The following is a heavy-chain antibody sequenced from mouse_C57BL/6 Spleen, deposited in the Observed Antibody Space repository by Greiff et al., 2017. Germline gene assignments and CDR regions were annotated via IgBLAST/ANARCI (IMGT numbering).Heavy chain of an antibody. J-gene: IGHJ2*01. CDR3: ARTGIYYGNYVAFDY. D-gene: IGHD2-1*01. Sequence: QVQLQQPGAELVRPGTSVKLSCKASGYTFTSYWMHWVKQRPGQGLEWIGVIDPSDSYTNYNQKFKGKATLTVDKSSSTAYMQLSSLTSGDSAVYYGARTGIYYGNYVAFDYWGQGTTLTVSS. CDR2: IDPSDSYT. CDR1: GYTFTSYW. V-gene: IGHV1-59*01.